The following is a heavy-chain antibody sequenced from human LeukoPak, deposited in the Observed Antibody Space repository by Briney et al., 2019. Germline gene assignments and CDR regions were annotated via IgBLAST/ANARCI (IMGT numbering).Heavy chain of an antibody. Sequence: PGGSLRLSCAASGFTVSSNYMSRVRQAPGKGLEWVSVIYSGGSTYYADSVKGRFTISRDNSKNTLYLQMNSLRAEGTAVYYCASGITGTNNWFDPWGQGTLVTVSS. CDR3: ASGITGTNNWFDP. J-gene: IGHJ5*02. V-gene: IGHV3-66*02. D-gene: IGHD1-20*01. CDR1: GFTVSSNY. CDR2: IYSGGST.